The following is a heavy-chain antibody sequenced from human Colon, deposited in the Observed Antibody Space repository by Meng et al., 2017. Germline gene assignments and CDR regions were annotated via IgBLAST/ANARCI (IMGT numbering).Heavy chain of an antibody. J-gene: IGHJ4*02. CDR1: GFTFSSYE. CDR3: ARTPHRVGATDWYYFDY. Sequence: GESLKISCAASGFTFSSYEMNWVRQAPGKGLEWVSYISSSGSTIYYADSMKGRFTISRDNAKNSLYLQMNSLRAEDTAVYYCARTPHRVGATDWYYFDYWGQGTLVTVSS. V-gene: IGHV3-48*03. CDR2: ISSSGSTI. D-gene: IGHD1-26*01.